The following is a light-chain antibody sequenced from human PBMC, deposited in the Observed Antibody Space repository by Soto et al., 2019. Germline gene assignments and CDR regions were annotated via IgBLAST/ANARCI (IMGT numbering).Light chain of an antibody. Sequence: QSVLTQPASVSGSPGQSITISCTGTTSDIGGYNYVSWYQQHPGKAPKLMIYAVSYRPSGVSTRFSGSKSGSTASLTISGLQAEDEADYYCNSYTSSDTRVFGTGTKLTVL. CDR3: NSYTSSDTRV. CDR1: TSDIGGYNY. CDR2: AVS. J-gene: IGLJ1*01. V-gene: IGLV2-14*01.